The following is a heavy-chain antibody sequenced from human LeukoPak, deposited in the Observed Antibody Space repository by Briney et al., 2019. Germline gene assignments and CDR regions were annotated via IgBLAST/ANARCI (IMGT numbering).Heavy chain of an antibody. J-gene: IGHJ3*02. V-gene: IGHV2-70*12. CDR2: IDWDDDK. CDR3: AHRKTGTDAFDI. D-gene: IGHD1-1*01. CDR1: GFSLRTSGMC. Sequence: SGPALVEPTQTLTLTCTFSGFSLRTSGMCVSWIRQPPGKALEWLARIDWDDDKYYSTSLKTRLTISKDTSKNQVVLTMTNMDPVDTATYYCAHRKTGTDAFDIWGQGTMVTVSS.